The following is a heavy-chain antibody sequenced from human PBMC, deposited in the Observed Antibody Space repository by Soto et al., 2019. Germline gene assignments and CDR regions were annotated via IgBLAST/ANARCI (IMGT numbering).Heavy chain of an antibody. CDR3: VRRHVSATGIDWFDP. D-gene: IGHD6-13*01. J-gene: IGHJ5*02. CDR1: GYTFTSYG. Sequence: ASVKVSCKASGYTFTSYGIHWVRQAPGQRLEWMGWINAANGDTKYSPKFQGRVTITRDTSASTAYMELSSLRSEDTAVYYCVRRHVSATGIDWFDPRGQGTLVTVS. CDR2: INAANGDT. V-gene: IGHV1-3*01.